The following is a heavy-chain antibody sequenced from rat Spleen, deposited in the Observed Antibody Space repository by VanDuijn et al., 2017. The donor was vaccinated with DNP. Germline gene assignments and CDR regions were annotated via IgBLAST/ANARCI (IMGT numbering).Heavy chain of an antibody. V-gene: IGHV5-25*01. Sequence: EVQLVESGGGLVQPGRSLKLSCAASGFTFSNYDMVWVRQAPTKGLEWVASINTSGGSTYYRDSVKGRFTVSRDNARSTLYLQMDSLRSEDTATYYCARHDADFWGPGTMVTVSS. CDR1: GFTFSNYD. J-gene: IGHJ1*01. CDR2: INTSGGST. CDR3: ARHDADF.